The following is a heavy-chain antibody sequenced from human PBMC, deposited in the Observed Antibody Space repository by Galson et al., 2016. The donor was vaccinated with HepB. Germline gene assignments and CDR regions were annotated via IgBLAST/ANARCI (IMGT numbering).Heavy chain of an antibody. V-gene: IGHV4-61*08. CDR2: IHDTGTT. D-gene: IGHD6-13*01. CDR1: GGSVSSGGYF. J-gene: IGHJ4*02. CDR3: ARVAAVGMVDY. Sequence: LSLTCTVSGGSVSSGGYFWTWIRQPPGKGLEWIGFIHDTGTTNYNPSLKSRVTISRDTSKNQFSLKLNSVTAADSAFYYCARVAAVGMVDYWGQGTLVTVSS.